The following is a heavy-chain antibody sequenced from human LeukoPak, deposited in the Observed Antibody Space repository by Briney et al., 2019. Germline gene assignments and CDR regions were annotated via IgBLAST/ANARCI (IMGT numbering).Heavy chain of an antibody. CDR3: ARTRYDSSGYYLY. Sequence: GGSLRLSCAASGLTFSSYAMHWVRQAPGKGLEWVAVISYDGSNKYYADSVKGRFTISRDNSKNTLYLQMNSLRAEDTAVYYCARTRYDSSGYYLYWGQGTLVTVSS. D-gene: IGHD3-22*01. CDR1: GLTFSSYA. J-gene: IGHJ4*02. CDR2: ISYDGSNK. V-gene: IGHV3-30*04.